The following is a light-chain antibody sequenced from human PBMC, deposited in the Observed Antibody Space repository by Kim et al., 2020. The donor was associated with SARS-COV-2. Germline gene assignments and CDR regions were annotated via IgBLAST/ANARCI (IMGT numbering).Light chain of an antibody. V-gene: IGLV2-23*01. CDR2: GS. J-gene: IGLJ3*02. Sequence: QSALTQPASVSGSPGRSITISCTGTSSDVGTYNLVSWYQQHPGKAPKFMIYGSKRPSGVSNRLSGSKSGNTASLTISGLQAEDEGDYYCCSYAGSNTWVFGGGTQLTVL. CDR3: CSYAGSNTWV. CDR1: SSDVGTYNL.